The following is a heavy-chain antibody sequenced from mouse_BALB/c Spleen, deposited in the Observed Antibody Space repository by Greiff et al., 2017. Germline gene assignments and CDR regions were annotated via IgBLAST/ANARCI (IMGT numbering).Heavy chain of an antibody. Sequence: VQLKESGPGLVKPSQSLSLTCSVTGYSITSGYYWNWIRQFPGNKLEWMGYISYDGSNNYNPSLKNRISITRDTSKNQFFLKLNSVTTEDTATYYCARWLLREYFDVWGAGTTVTVSS. D-gene: IGHD2-3*01. V-gene: IGHV3-6*02. CDR1: GYSITSGYY. CDR2: ISYDGSN. J-gene: IGHJ1*01. CDR3: ARWLLREYFDV.